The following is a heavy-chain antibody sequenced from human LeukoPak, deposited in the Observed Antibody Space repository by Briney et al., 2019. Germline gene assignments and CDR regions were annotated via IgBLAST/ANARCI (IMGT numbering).Heavy chain of an antibody. V-gene: IGHV3-7*01. Sequence: GGSLRLSCAASGFTFSSYAMSWVRQAPGKGLEWVANIKQDGSEEYHVDSVEGRFTISRDNAKISLYLQMNSLRADDTAVYYCARSGSSGHVDAFDIWGQGTRVTVSS. CDR3: ARSGSSGHVDAFDI. J-gene: IGHJ3*02. D-gene: IGHD3-22*01. CDR1: GFTFSSYA. CDR2: IKQDGSEE.